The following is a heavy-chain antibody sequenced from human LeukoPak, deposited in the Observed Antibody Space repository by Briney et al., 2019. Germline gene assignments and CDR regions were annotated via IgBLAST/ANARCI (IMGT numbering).Heavy chain of an antibody. J-gene: IGHJ4*02. CDR2: ITTSGRTT. Sequence: AGGSLRLFCAASGXTVNNYNMNWVRQAPGKGPEWVSSITTSGRTTYYADSVRGRFTISKDSAENSLYLQMNSLRDEDTAVYYCARDPTLSYWGQGTWVTVSS. CDR1: GXTVNNYN. CDR3: ARDPTLSY. V-gene: IGHV3-48*02.